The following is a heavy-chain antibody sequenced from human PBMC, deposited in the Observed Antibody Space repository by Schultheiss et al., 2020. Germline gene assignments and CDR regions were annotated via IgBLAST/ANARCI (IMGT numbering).Heavy chain of an antibody. V-gene: IGHV1-69*13. CDR3: ARLDDSSGYPFSVVEDGI. D-gene: IGHD3-22*01. CDR2: IIPIFGTA. Sequence: SVQVSCKASGGTFSSYAISWVRQAPGQGLEWMGGIIPIFGTANYAQKFQGRVTITADESTSTAYMELSSLRSEDTAVYYCARLDDSSGYPFSVVEDGIWGQGTMVTVSS. J-gene: IGHJ3*02. CDR1: GGTFSSYA.